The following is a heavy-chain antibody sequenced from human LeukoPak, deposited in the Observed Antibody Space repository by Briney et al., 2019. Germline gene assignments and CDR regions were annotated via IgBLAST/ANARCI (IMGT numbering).Heavy chain of an antibody. V-gene: IGHV1-18*01. CDR3: ARWRGFTGSIDENWLDP. Sequence: ASVKVSCKASGYSFTTYGISWVRQAPGQGLEWMGWINSNNGDTNYAGKVQGRVTMTTDTSTSTAYMELRSLRSDDTAVYYCARWRGFTGSIDENWLDPWGQGTLVTVSS. J-gene: IGHJ5*02. D-gene: IGHD3-3*01. CDR2: INSNNGDT. CDR1: GYSFTTYG.